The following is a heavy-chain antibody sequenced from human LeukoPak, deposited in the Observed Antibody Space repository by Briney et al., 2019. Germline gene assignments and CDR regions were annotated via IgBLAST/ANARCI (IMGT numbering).Heavy chain of an antibody. V-gene: IGHV3-30*02. Sequence: GGSLRLYCAASGFTFSSYGMHWVRQAPGKGLEWVAFIRYDGSNKYYADSVKGRFTISRDNSKNTLYLQMNSLRAEDTAVYYCAKGDFWSGYYRVVDYWGQGTLVTVSS. CDR2: IRYDGSNK. CDR1: GFTFSSYG. CDR3: AKGDFWSGYYRVVDY. J-gene: IGHJ4*02. D-gene: IGHD3-3*01.